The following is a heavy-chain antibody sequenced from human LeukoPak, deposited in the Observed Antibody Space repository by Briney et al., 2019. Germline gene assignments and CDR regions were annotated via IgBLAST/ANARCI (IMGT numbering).Heavy chain of an antibody. CDR3: TFYYYDSNAFDY. J-gene: IGHJ4*02. V-gene: IGHV3-15*01. Sequence: GGSLRLSCAASGFTFSNARMNWVRQAPGQGQELVGRIKSKTDGGTTDYAAPVKGRFTISRDDSKNTLYLQMNSLKSEDTAVYYCTFYYYDSNAFDYWGQGTLVTVSS. CDR1: GFTFSNAR. CDR2: IKSKTDGGTT. D-gene: IGHD3-22*01.